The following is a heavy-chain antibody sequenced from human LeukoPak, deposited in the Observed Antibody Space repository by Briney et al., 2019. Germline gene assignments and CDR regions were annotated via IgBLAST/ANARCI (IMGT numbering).Heavy chain of an antibody. CDR3: VRWGVEAGMDC. J-gene: IGHJ4*02. CDR2: FNPDGSDT. CDR1: GFTFSNYW. Sequence: GGSLRPSCVGSGFTFSNYWMGWVRQAPGKGLEWVANFNPDGSDTTYVDSVKGRFIISRDNAKKSLLLQMNSLRVEETSVYYCVRWGVEAGMDCWGQGSLVTVSS. V-gene: IGHV3-7*01. D-gene: IGHD3-10*01.